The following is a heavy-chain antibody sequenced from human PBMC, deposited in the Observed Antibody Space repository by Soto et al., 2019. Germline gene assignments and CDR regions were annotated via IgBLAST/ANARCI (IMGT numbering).Heavy chain of an antibody. CDR2: INHSGST. Sequence: QVQLQQWGAGLLKPSETLSLTCAVYGGSFSGYYWTWIRQPPGTGLEWIGEINHSGSTNYNPSLKSRVTISVDTPQNQFSLKLTSVTAADAAVYYCTRDKITGLFDYWGQGTLVTVSS. J-gene: IGHJ4*02. CDR1: GGSFSGYY. D-gene: IGHD3-16*01. V-gene: IGHV4-34*01. CDR3: TRDKITGLFDY.